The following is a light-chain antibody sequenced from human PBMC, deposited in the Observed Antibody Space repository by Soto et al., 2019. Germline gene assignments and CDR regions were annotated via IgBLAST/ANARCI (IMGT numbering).Light chain of an antibody. Sequence: EIVLTQSPGTLSLSPGERATLSCRASQSISSSYLAWYQQKPGQAPRLIMYGASSRGSGIPDRFSGSGSGTDFTLTISRLEPEDFAVYFCQQYGSSPYTFGQGTKLEIK. CDR2: GAS. J-gene: IGKJ2*01. V-gene: IGKV3-20*01. CDR3: QQYGSSPYT. CDR1: QSISSSY.